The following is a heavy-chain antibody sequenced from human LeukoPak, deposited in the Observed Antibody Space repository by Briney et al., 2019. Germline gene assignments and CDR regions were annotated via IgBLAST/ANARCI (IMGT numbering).Heavy chain of an antibody. V-gene: IGHV3-48*03. CDR2: ISSSGSTI. Sequence: QPGGSLGLSCAASGFTFSTYEMSWVRQAPGKGLEWISYISSSGSTIYYAYSVRGRFTISRDNAKNSLYLQMNSLRAEDTAVYYCARDLEYSSSPLDYWGQGALVTVSS. CDR1: GFTFSTYE. J-gene: IGHJ4*02. D-gene: IGHD6-6*01. CDR3: ARDLEYSSSPLDY.